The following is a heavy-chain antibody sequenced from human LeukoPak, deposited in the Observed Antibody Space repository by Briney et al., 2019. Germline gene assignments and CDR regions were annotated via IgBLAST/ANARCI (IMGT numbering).Heavy chain of an antibody. CDR1: GFTVSSNY. D-gene: IGHD6-19*01. J-gene: IGHJ6*02. V-gene: IGHV3-53*01. CDR3: ARVDGSSGWPGRYYYYGMDV. CDR2: IYSGGST. Sequence: GGSLRLSCAAPGFTVSSNYMSWVRQAPGKGLEWVSVIYSGGSTYYADSVKGRFTIPRDNSKSTLYLQMNSLRAEDTAVYYCARVDGSSGWPGRYYYYGMDVWGQGTTVTVSS.